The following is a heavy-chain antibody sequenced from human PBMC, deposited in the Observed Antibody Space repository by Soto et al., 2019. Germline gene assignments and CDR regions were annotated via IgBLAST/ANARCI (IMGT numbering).Heavy chain of an antibody. CDR2: IYYDGTA. D-gene: IGHD5-18*01. J-gene: IGHJ5*02. V-gene: IGHV4-59*08. CDR1: GASFSPNY. Sequence: SETLSLTCTVSGASFSPNYWSWIRQPPGKGLEWVGYIYYDGTARHNPSLKSRVTISLETSRSQFSLRLSSVTAADPAVYYCARLGKYQQPHDPWGPGTLVTGSS. CDR3: ARLGKYQQPHDP.